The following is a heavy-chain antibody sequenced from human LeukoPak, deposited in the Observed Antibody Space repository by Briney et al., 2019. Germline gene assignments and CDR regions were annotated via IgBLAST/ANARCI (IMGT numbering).Heavy chain of an antibody. D-gene: IGHD4-17*01. V-gene: IGHV4-30-2*01. CDR3: ARAIYGDYSRIDY. CDR2: IYHSGST. CDR1: GGSISSGGYS. Sequence: PSETLSLTCAVSGGSISSGGYSWSWIRQPPGKGLEWIGYIYHSGSTYYNPSLKSRVTISVDRSKNQFSLKLSSVTAADTAVYYCARAIYGDYSRIDYWGQGTLVTVSS. J-gene: IGHJ4*02.